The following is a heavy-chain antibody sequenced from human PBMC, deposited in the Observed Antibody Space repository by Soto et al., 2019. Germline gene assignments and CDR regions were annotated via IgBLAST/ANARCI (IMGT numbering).Heavy chain of an antibody. CDR2: ISSSSSYI. D-gene: IGHD6-19*01. Sequence: GGSLRLSCAASGFTFSSYSMNWVRQAPGKGLEWVSSISSSSSYIYYADSVKGRFTISRDNSKNTLYLQMNSLRAEDTAVYYCAKDSLSSGWYAIHRVTSSCPDYWGQGTLVTVSS. CDR1: GFTFSSYS. CDR3: AKDSLSSGWYAIHRVTSSCPDY. J-gene: IGHJ4*02. V-gene: IGHV3-21*04.